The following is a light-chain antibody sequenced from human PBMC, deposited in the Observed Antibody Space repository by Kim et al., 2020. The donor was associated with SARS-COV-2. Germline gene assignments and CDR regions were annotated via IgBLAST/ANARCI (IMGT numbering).Light chain of an antibody. J-gene: IGLJ1*01. CDR1: NIGSKN. CDR2: GDS. Sequence: SYELTQPLSVSVALGQTARITCGGNNIGSKNVHWYQQKPGQAPVLVIYGDSNRPSGIPERFSGSNSGNTATLTISRAQAGDEADYYCQVWDSSTPYVFGTGTKVTVL. CDR3: QVWDSSTPYV. V-gene: IGLV3-9*01.